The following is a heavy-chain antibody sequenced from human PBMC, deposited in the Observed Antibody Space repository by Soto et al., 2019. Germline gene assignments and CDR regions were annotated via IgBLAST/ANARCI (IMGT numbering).Heavy chain of an antibody. D-gene: IGHD2-15*01. Sequence: GASVKVSCKASGYTLTSYYMHWVRQAPEQGLEWMGIINPSGGSTSYAQKFQGRVTMTRDTSTSTVYMELSSLRSEDTAVYYCARAIEEDIVVVVAARQGDYYYGMDVWGQGTTVTVSS. V-gene: IGHV1-46*01. CDR1: GYTLTSYY. CDR2: INPSGGST. J-gene: IGHJ6*02. CDR3: ARAIEEDIVVVVAARQGDYYYGMDV.